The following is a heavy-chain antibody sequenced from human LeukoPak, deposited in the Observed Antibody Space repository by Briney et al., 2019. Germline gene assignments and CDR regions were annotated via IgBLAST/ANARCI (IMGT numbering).Heavy chain of an antibody. CDR1: GFTFSSYG. J-gene: IGHJ6*03. Sequence: GRSLRLSCAASGFTFSSYGMHWVRQAPGKGLEWVAVMWYDGSNKYYADSVKGRFTISRDNSKNTLYLQMNSLRAEDTAVYYCAKDSTARIYYYYMDVWGKGTTVTVSS. CDR3: AKDSTARIYYYYMDV. CDR2: MWYDGSNK. D-gene: IGHD4-17*01. V-gene: IGHV3-33*06.